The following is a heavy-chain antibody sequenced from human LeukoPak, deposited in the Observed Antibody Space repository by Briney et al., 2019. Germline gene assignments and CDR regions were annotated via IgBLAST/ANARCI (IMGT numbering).Heavy chain of an antibody. J-gene: IGHJ3*02. D-gene: IGHD3-10*01. Sequence: PGGSLRLSCAASGFTFSSYSMNWVRQAPGKGLEWVSSISSSSSYIYYADSVKGRFTISRDNAKNSLYLQMNSLRAEDTAVYYCARAGGLDRGGAFDIWGQGTMVTVSS. CDR1: GFTFSSYS. CDR3: ARAGGLDRGGAFDI. CDR2: ISSSSSYI. V-gene: IGHV3-21*01.